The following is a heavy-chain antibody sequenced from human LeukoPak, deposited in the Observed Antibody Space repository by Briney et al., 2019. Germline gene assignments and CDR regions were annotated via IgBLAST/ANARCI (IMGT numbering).Heavy chain of an antibody. CDR3: ARDHGGMSRREYGSSWPLDY. J-gene: IGHJ4*02. D-gene: IGHD6-13*01. V-gene: IGHV1-69*13. CDR2: IIPIFGTA. CDR1: GGTFSSYA. Sequence: GASVKVSCKASGGTFSSYAISWVRQAPGQGLEWMGGIIPIFGTANYAQKFQGRVTITADESTSTAYMELSSLRSEDTAVYYCARDHGGMSRREYGSSWPLDYWGQGTLVTVSS.